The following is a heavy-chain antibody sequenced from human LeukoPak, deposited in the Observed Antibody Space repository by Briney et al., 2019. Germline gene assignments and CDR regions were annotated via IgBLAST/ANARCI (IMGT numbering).Heavy chain of an antibody. Sequence: ASVKVSCKASGYTFTSYDINWVRQATGQGLEWMGWMNPNSGNTGYAQKFQGRVTMTRNTSISTAYMELSSLRSEDTAVYYCARGLFERTLMTTVTTPEDYWGQGTLVTVSS. CDR2: MNPNSGNT. V-gene: IGHV1-8*01. CDR1: GYTFTSYD. J-gene: IGHJ4*02. CDR3: ARGLFERTLMTTVTTPEDY. D-gene: IGHD4-17*01.